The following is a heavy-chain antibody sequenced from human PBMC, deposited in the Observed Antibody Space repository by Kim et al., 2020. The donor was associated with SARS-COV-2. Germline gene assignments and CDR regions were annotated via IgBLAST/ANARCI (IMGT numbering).Heavy chain of an antibody. V-gene: IGHV4-59*13. CDR3: ARGRKEGLLIVGIPSLFDY. CDR2: IYYSGST. D-gene: IGHD1-26*01. CDR1: GGSISSYY. J-gene: IGHJ4*02. Sequence: SETLSLTCTVSGGSISSYYWCWIWQRPGTGLELIGNIYYSGSTTYNPSLTRRVTISVDTSKNQFSLTLSSVSAADTAVYYCARGRKEGLLIVGIPSLFDYRLQGTLLTVSS.